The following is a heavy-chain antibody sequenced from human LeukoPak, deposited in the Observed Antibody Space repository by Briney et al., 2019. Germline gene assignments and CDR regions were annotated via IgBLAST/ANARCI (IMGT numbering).Heavy chain of an antibody. CDR1: GGTFSNFG. CDR3: ARSFTMRGYYFDY. J-gene: IGHJ4*02. Sequence: SVKVSCKASGGTFSNFGISWVRQAPGQGLEWMGGSIPMFGITNDAQKFQGRVTITADKSTSTAYMELSSLRSEDTAVYYCARSFTMRGYYFDYWGQGTLVTVSS. D-gene: IGHD5-24*01. V-gene: IGHV1-69*10. CDR2: SIPMFGIT.